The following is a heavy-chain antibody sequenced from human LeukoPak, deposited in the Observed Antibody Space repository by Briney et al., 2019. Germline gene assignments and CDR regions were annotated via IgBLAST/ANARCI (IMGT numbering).Heavy chain of an antibody. CDR3: ARESRAGYDYVWESYRYTCLDY. D-gene: IGHD3-16*02. CDR2: ISSSGSTI. J-gene: IGHJ4*02. Sequence: PGGSLRLSCAASGFAFRTYEMNWVRQAPGKGLEWVSYISSSGSTIYYADSVKGRFTISRDNAKNSLYLQMNSLRAEDTAVYYCARESRAGYDYVWESYRYTCLDYWGQGTLVTVSS. V-gene: IGHV3-48*03. CDR1: GFAFRTYE.